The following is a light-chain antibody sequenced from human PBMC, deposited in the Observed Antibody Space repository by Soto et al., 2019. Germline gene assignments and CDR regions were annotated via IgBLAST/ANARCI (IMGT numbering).Light chain of an antibody. CDR1: QSISSW. Sequence: DIQMTQSPSTLSASVGDRVTITCRASQSISSWLAWYQQKPGKAPKLLIYDASSLESGVPSRFSGSGSGTEFTLTISSLQPEDFATYYCQHTNTFPVTFRGRTKVDIK. CDR3: QHTNTFPVT. CDR2: DAS. V-gene: IGKV1-5*01. J-gene: IGKJ4*01.